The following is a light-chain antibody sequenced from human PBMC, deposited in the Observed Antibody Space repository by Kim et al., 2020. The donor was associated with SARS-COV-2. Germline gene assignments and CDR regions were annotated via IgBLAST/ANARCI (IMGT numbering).Light chain of an antibody. CDR2: YDN. CDR3: QIWDTDSDHRYV. CDR1: NIGRKS. V-gene: IGLV3-21*04. Sequence: SYELTQPPSVSVAPGQTATITCRGSNIGRKSVHWYQQKPGQAPLLVIFYDNDRPSGIPERFSGSNSGNTATLTISRVAAGDEADYYCQIWDTDSDHRYVFGTGTKVTVL. J-gene: IGLJ1*01.